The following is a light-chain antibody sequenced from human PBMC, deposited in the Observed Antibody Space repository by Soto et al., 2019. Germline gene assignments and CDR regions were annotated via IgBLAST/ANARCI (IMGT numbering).Light chain of an antibody. Sequence: QSALTQPASVSGSPGQSITISCTGTSSDVGGYNYVSWYQQHPGKAPKLMIYDVRNRPSGFSNRFSGSKSVNTASLTISGLQAEDEADYYCSSYTSSSTLLYVFGTGTKLTVL. CDR2: DVR. CDR3: SSYTSSSTLLYV. CDR1: SSDVGGYNY. J-gene: IGLJ1*01. V-gene: IGLV2-14*01.